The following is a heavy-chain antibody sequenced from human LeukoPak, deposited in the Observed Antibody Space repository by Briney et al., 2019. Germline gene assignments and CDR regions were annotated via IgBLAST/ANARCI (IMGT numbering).Heavy chain of an antibody. CDR2: IYYSGST. CDR1: GGSISSYY. V-gene: IGHV4-59*08. D-gene: IGHD3-22*01. CDR3: ARVGYSGAFDI. Sequence: SETLSLTCTVPGGSISSYYWSWIRQPPGKGLEWIGYIYYSGSTNYNPSLKSRVTISVDTSKNQFSLKLSSVTAADTAVYYCARVGYSGAFDIWGQGTMVTVSS. J-gene: IGHJ3*02.